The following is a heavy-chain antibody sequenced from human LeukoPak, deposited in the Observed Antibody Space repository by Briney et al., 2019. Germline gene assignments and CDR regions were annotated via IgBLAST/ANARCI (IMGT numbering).Heavy chain of an antibody. D-gene: IGHD1-1*01. V-gene: IGHV4-34*01. J-gene: IGHJ6*03. CDR1: GGSFSGYY. CDR2: INHSGST. CDR3: GKLAMGGIYYYYYMGV. Sequence: PSETLSLTCAVYGGSFSGYYWSWIRQPPGKGLEWIGEINHSGSTNYNPSLKSRVTISVDTSKNQFSLKLSSVTAADTAVYYCGKLAMGGIYYYYYMGVWGKGTTVTISS.